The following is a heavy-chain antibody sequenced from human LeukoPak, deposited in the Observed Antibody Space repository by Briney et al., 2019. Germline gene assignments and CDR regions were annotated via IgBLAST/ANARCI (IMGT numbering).Heavy chain of an antibody. CDR2: IYPADSDT. D-gene: IGHD6-6*01. CDR1: GYSFTTYW. V-gene: IGHV5-51*01. CDR3: ARQRVTARPGDSYYGMDV. J-gene: IGHJ6*02. Sequence: GESLKISCTGSGYSFTTYWIGWVRQLPGKGLEWMWIIYPADSDTNYSPSFQGQVTISVDKSISTAYLQWSGLKASDTAMYYCARQRVTARPGDSYYGMDVWGQGTTVTVSS.